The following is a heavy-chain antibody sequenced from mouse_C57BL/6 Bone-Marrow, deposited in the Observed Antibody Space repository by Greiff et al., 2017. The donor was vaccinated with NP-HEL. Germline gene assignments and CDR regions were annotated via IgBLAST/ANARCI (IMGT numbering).Heavy chain of an antibody. D-gene: IGHD3-1*01. V-gene: IGHV1-4*01. CDR1: GYTFTSYT. CDR3: ARSGGRFAY. J-gene: IGHJ3*01. CDR2: INPSSGYT. Sequence: VQLQQSGAELARPGASVKMSCKASGYTFTSYTMHWVKQRPGQGLEWIGYINPSSGYTKYNQKFKDKATLTADKSSSTAYVQLSSLTSEDSAVYYCARSGGRFAYWDQGTLVTVSA.